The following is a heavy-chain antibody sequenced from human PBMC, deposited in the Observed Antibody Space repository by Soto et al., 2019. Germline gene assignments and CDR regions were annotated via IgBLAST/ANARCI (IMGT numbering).Heavy chain of an antibody. CDR2: FDPEDGET. CDR1: GYTLTELS. CDR3: ARLSTGYSYGYYSYYGMDV. V-gene: IGHV1-24*01. Sequence: ASVKVSCKVSGYTLTELSMHWVRQATGKGLEWMGGFDPEDGETIYAQKFQGRVTMTEDTSTDTAYMELSSLRSEDTAVYYCARLSTGYSYGYYSYYGMDVWGQGTRVTVSS. J-gene: IGHJ6*02. D-gene: IGHD5-18*01.